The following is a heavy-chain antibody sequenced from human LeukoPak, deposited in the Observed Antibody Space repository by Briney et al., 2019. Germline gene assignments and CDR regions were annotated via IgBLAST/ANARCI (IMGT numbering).Heavy chain of an antibody. J-gene: IGHJ4*02. CDR2: IKSDGSST. CDR3: ARKDMLDY. Sequence: PGGSLRLSCAASGFTFSSYWMYWVRQAPGKGLVWVSRIKSDGSSTSYAESAKGRFTISRDNAKNTLYLQMNSLRAEDTAVYYCARKDMLDYWGQGTLVTVSS. CDR1: GFTFSSYW. V-gene: IGHV3-74*01.